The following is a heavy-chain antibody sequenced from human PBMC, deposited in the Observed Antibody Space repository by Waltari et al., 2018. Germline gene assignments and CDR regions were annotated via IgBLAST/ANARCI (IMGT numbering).Heavy chain of an antibody. J-gene: IGHJ4*02. CDR1: GYTFTNSV. CDR3: ARGRYCTTTSCYATSYY. D-gene: IGHD2-2*01. CDR2: INVNTGTP. V-gene: IGHV7-4-1*01. Sequence: QVQLVQSGSELKKPGAPVKISCKASGYTFTNSVITWVRQAPGQGLEWMGWINVNTGTPTYAQGFTGRFVFSLDTSVSTAYLQIGSLKPEDTAVYFCARGRYCTTTSCYATSYYWGQGTLVTVSS.